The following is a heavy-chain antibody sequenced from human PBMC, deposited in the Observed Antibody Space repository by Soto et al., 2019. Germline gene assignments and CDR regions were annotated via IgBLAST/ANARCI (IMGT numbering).Heavy chain of an antibody. D-gene: IGHD2-15*01. CDR2: INPNGGNT. CDR1: ADTFTSYY. J-gene: IGHJ5*02. CDR3: ATGIATGQLDP. Sequence: ASVKVSCKAPADTFTSYYIHWVRQAPGHGLEWMGIINPNGGNTRFAQKFQDRITMTRDTSTSTVYMDLSSLRSEDTAVYYCATGIATGQLDPWRQGTLVTVCS. V-gene: IGHV1-46*01.